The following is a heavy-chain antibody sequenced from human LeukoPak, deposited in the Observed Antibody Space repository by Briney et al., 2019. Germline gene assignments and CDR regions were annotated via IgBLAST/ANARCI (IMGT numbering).Heavy chain of an antibody. Sequence: GGSLRLSCAASGFTFSNYSMNWVRQAPGKGLEWVSYISRSSTTIYYADSVKGRFTISRDNAKNSLYLQMNSLRAEDTAVYYCAKDSGRAAPSGWFDPWGQGTLVTVSS. CDR3: AKDSGRAAPSGWFDP. CDR2: ISRSSTTI. J-gene: IGHJ5*02. V-gene: IGHV3-48*01. D-gene: IGHD2-8*02. CDR1: GFTFSNYS.